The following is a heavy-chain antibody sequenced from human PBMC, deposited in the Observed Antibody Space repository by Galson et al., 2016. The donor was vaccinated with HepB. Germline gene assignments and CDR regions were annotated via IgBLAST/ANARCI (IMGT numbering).Heavy chain of an antibody. CDR2: ISSSGGTT. CDR3: AKDPRGRDP. Sequence: SLRLSCAASGFTLSSYAMSWVRQAPGEGLEWVSAISSSGGTTYYADPVKGRFTISRDTSKNALYLQMNSLRAEDTAVYYCAKDPRGRDPWGQGTLVTVSS. J-gene: IGHJ5*02. V-gene: IGHV3-23*01. CDR1: GFTLSSYA. D-gene: IGHD3-10*01.